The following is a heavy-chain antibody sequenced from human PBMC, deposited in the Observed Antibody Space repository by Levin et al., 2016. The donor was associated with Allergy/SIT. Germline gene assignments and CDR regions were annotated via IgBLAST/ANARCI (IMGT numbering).Heavy chain of an antibody. V-gene: IGHV4-61*01. CDR1: GGSIVSDGFTHIYY. J-gene: IGHJ5*02. Sequence: SETLSLTCSVSGGSIVSDGFTHIYYWWSWIRQPPGKGLEWIGYIYYSGSTNYNPSLKSRVTISVDTSKNQFSLKLSSVTAADTAVYYCARDCNQIHFYDSSGYLNWFDAWGQGTLVTVSP. CDR2: IYYSGST. CDR3: ARDCNQIHFYDSSGYLNWFDA. D-gene: IGHD3-22*01.